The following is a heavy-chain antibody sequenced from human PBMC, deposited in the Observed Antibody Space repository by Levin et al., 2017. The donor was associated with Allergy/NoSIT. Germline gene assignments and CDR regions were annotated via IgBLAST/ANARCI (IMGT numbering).Heavy chain of an antibody. CDR3: AHRLPYYFDY. Sequence: SGPTLVKPTQTLTLTCTFSGFSLSASGVGVGWIRQPPGKALEWLTLIYWDDNKRYSPSLKSRPTITKDTSKNQVVRTMTNMDPVDTATYYCAHRLPYYFDYWGQGTLVTVSS. CDR2: IYWDDNK. CDR1: GFSLSASGVG. J-gene: IGHJ4*02. V-gene: IGHV2-5*02.